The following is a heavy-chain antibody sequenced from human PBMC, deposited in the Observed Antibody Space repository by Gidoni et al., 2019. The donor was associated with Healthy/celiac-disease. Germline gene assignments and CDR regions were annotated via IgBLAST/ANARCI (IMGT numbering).Heavy chain of an antibody. D-gene: IGHD2-15*01. V-gene: IGHV3-15*07. J-gene: IGHJ6*02. Sequence: EVQLVESGGGLVKPGGSLRLSCAASGFTFSNAWMNWVRPAPGKGLEWVGRIKSKTDGGTTDYAAPVKGRFTISRDDSKNTLYLQMNSLKTEDTAVYYCTTGQNYCSGGSCYGGYYYYGMDVWGQGTTVTVSS. CDR2: IKSKTDGGTT. CDR1: GFTFSNAW. CDR3: TTGQNYCSGGSCYGGYYYYGMDV.